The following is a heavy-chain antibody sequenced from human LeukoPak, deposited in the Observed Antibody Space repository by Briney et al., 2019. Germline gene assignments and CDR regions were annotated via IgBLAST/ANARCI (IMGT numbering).Heavy chain of an antibody. V-gene: IGHV4-61*01. J-gene: IGHJ6*03. CDR3: ARGKEQLVPNASGPYYYYYMDV. D-gene: IGHD6-6*01. Sequence: SETLSLTCTVSRGSISGSIRSYYWSWIRQPPGKGLEWIGYIYYSGSTNYNPSLKSRVTISVDTSKNQFSLKLSSVTAADTAVYYCARGKEQLVPNASGPYYYYYMDVWGKGTTVTVSS. CDR1: RGSISGSIRSYY. CDR2: IYYSGST.